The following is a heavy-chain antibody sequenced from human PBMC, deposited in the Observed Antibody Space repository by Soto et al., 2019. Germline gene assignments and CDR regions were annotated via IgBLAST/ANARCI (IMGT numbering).Heavy chain of an antibody. CDR2: INPNSDGT. CDR3: ARDRGCSSTSCYMPPPYYYYYGMDV. J-gene: IGHJ6*02. CDR1: GYTFTGYY. D-gene: IGHD2-2*02. Sequence: QVQLVQSGAEVKKPGASVKVSCKASGYTFTGYYMHWVRQAPGQGLEWMGWINPNSDGTNYAQKYQGWVTMTSDTSISTAYTELSRLRSDDTAVYYCARDRGCSSTSCYMPPPYYYYYGMDVWGQGTTVTVSS. V-gene: IGHV1-2*04.